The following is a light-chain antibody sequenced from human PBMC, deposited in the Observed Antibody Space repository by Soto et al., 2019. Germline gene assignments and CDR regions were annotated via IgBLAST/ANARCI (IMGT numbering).Light chain of an antibody. CDR1: STNIGAGYD. Sequence: QSVLTQPPSVSGAPGQRVTISCTGSSTNIGAGYDVHWYQQLPGTAPKLLIFGNYNRPSGVPDRFSGSKSGTSASLAITGLQAEDEADYYCQSYDSSLSGVVFGGGTKLTVL. CDR2: GNY. CDR3: QSYDSSLSGVV. J-gene: IGLJ2*01. V-gene: IGLV1-40*01.